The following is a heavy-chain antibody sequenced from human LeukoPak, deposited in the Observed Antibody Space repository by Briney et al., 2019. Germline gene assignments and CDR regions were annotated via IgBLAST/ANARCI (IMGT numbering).Heavy chain of an antibody. D-gene: IGHD3-10*01. V-gene: IGHV1-8*01. CDR2: MNPSSGNT. J-gene: IGHJ4*02. CDR1: GYTFTSYD. CDR3: ARGVTMVRGVIHYFDY. Sequence: ASVKVSCKASGYTFTSYDINWVRQATGQGLEWMGWMNPSSGNTGYAQKFQGRVTMTRNTSISTAYMELSSLRSEDTAVYYCARGVTMVRGVIHYFDYWGQGTLVTVSS.